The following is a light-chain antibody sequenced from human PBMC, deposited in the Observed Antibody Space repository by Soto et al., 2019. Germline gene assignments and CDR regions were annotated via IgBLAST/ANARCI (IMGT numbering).Light chain of an antibody. Sequence: QSVLTQPPSASGSPGQSVTISCTGTSSDVGGYNYVSWYQQRPGTAPKLIMYEVNKRPSAVPDRVFGSKSGNTASLTVSGLQAEDEADDHCCSLACTNSFVFRTGTTVTVL. CDR2: EVN. CDR1: SSDVGGYNY. J-gene: IGLJ1*01. V-gene: IGLV2-8*01. CDR3: CSLACTNSFV.